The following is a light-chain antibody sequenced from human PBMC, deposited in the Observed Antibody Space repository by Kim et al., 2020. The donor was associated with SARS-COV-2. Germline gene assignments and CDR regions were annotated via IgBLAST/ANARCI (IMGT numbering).Light chain of an antibody. V-gene: IGLV2-14*04. CDR2: DVN. CDR3: ISYASTRSYV. Sequence: PYITIPCSGTSSDVGAYNYVSWYQQHPGKTPKLMIFDVNKRPSGLSDRFSGSKSGNTASLTISGLQAEDEADYYCISYASTRSYVFGTGTKVTVL. J-gene: IGLJ1*01. CDR1: SSDVGAYNY.